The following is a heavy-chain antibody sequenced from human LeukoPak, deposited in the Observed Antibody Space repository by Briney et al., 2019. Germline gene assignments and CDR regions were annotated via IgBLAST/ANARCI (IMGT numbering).Heavy chain of an antibody. CDR3: ARSATIENWFDP. CDR1: GGTFSSYA. CDR2: IIPILGTA. Sequence: ASVKVSCKASGGTFSSYAISWVRQAPGQGLEWMGRIIPILGTANYAQKFQGRVTITADKSTSTAYMELSSLRSEDTAVYYCARSATIENWFDPWGQGTLVTVSS. V-gene: IGHV1-69*04. D-gene: IGHD5-12*01. J-gene: IGHJ5*02.